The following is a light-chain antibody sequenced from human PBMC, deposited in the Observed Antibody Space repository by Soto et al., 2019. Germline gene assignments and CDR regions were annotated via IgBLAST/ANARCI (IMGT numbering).Light chain of an antibody. Sequence: EIVLTQSPATLSLSPGERATLSCRASQSVSSYLAWYQQKPCQAPRLLIYDASNRATGIPAMFSGSGSGTDFTLTISSLEPEDFAVYYCQQRSNWLSITFGQGTRLEIK. CDR2: DAS. V-gene: IGKV3-11*01. CDR3: QQRSNWLSIT. J-gene: IGKJ5*01. CDR1: QSVSSY.